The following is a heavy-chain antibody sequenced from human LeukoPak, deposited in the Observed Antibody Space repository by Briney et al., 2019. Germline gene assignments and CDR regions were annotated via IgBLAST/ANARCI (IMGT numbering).Heavy chain of an antibody. V-gene: IGHV3-23*01. CDR2: ISGSTGTI. CDR1: GFTFSSYW. Sequence: PGGSLRLSCAASGFTFSSYWMSWVRQAPGKGLEWVSAISGSTGTIYYADSVKGRFTISRDNSKNTLYLQMKSLRAEDTAVYHCARIKGYFDSGNYYGFFDYWGQGTLVTVSS. CDR3: ARIKGYFDSGNYYGFFDY. J-gene: IGHJ4*02. D-gene: IGHD3-10*01.